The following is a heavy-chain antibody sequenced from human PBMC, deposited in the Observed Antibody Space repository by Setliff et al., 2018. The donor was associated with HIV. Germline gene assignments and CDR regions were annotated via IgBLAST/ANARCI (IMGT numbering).Heavy chain of an antibody. CDR2: ISGSGDDT. CDR3: AKVLDIATTGRRLGVLDI. Sequence: PEWSLRLSCAASGITFSRSAMSWVRQAPGKGLEWVSGISGSGDDTYYADSVKGRFTISRDNSKNTLYLQMNSLRVEDTALYYCAKVLDIATTGRRLGVLDIWGQGTMVTVSS. D-gene: IGHD6-13*01. CDR1: GITFSRSA. V-gene: IGHV3-23*01. J-gene: IGHJ3*02.